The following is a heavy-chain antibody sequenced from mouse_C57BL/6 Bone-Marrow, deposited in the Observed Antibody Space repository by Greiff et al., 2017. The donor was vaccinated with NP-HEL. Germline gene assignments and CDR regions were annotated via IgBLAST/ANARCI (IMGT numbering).Heavy chain of an antibody. D-gene: IGHD1-1*01. V-gene: IGHV5-17*01. CDR1: GFTFSDYG. J-gene: IGHJ3*01. CDR2: ISSGSSTI. CDR3: ARGPYYYGSSGFAY. Sequence: EVKVVESRGGLVKPGGSLKLSCAASGFTFSDYGMHWVRQAPEKGLEWVAYISSGSSTIYYADTVKGRFTISRDNAKNTLFLQMTSLRSEDTAMYYCARGPYYYGSSGFAYWGQGTLVTVSA.